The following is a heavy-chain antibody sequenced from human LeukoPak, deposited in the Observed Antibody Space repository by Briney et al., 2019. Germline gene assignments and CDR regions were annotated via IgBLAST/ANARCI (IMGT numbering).Heavy chain of an antibody. CDR2: IYSGGGT. V-gene: IGHV3-53*01. CDR3: AGDTVAEAGTDY. CDR1: GFTVSSNY. D-gene: IGHD6-13*01. J-gene: IGHJ4*02. Sequence: PGGSLRLSCAASGFTVSSNYMTWVRQAPGKGLEWVSVIYSGGGTYYADSVKGRFTISRDNSKNTLYLQMNGLRAEDTAVYYCAGDTVAEAGTDYWGQGTLVTVSS.